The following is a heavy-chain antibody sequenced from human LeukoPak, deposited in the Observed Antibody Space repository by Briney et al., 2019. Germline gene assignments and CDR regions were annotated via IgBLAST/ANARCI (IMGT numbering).Heavy chain of an antibody. V-gene: IGHV3-7*01. CDR1: GFRFSGYW. CDR3: ARDLSLYGDSTMGGDAFDI. J-gene: IGHJ3*02. CDR2: XNPDGSGK. D-gene: IGHD4-17*01. Sequence: GGSLRLSCEASGFRFSGYWLNWVRQAPGQGLEWVANXNPDGSGKYYVDSVKGRFSISRDNAKNSLYLQMNSLRAEDTAVYYCARDLSLYGDSTMGGDAFDIWGQGTMVTVSS.